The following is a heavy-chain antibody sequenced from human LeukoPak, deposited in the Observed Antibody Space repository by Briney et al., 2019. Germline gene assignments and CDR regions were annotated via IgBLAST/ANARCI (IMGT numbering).Heavy chain of an antibody. CDR1: GFTFSSYA. CDR2: ISYDGSNK. V-gene: IGHV3-30*01. Sequence: QPGGSLRLSCAASGFTFSSYAMHWVRQAPGKGLEWVAVISYDGSNKYYADSVKGRFTISRDNSKNTLYLQMNSLGAEDTAVYYCARDCVTGTRYDYWGQGTLVTVSS. D-gene: IGHD1-1*01. CDR3: ARDCVTGTRYDY. J-gene: IGHJ4*02.